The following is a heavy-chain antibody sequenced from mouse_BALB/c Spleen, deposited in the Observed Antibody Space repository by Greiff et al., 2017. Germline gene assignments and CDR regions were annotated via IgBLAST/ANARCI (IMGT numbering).Heavy chain of an antibody. CDR3: ARNHRSHYYAMDY. CDR2: IWAGGST. Sequence: VQLQQSGPGLVAPSQSLSITCTVSGFSLTSYGVHWVRQPPGKGLEWLGVIWAGGSTNYNSALMSRLSISKDNSKSQVFLKMNSLQTDDTAMYYCARNHRSHYYAMDYWGQGTSVTVSS. V-gene: IGHV2-9*02. J-gene: IGHJ4*01. CDR1: GFSLTSYG.